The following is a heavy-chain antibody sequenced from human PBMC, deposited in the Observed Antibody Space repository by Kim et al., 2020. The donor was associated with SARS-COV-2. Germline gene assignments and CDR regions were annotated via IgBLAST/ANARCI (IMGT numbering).Heavy chain of an antibody. V-gene: IGHV4-31*03. J-gene: IGHJ3*01. CDR3: ARASRFYDYYDSSGYPVDAFDL. D-gene: IGHD3-22*01. CDR2: IYHTGTS. CDR1: GDSISSGGYY. Sequence: SETLSLTCSVSGDSISSGGYYWSWIRQLPGKGLQWLAYIYHTGTSYYNPSLRSRLTISVDTTKNQFSLQLRSATGADTALYYCARASRFYDYYDSSGYPVDAFDLWGQGTMVNVSS.